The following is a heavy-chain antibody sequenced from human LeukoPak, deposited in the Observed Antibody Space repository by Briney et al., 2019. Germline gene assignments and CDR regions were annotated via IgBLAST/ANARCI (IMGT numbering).Heavy chain of an antibody. J-gene: IGHJ3*02. D-gene: IGHD6-19*01. CDR1: GGSISSGDYY. V-gene: IGHV4-30-4*08. Sequence: RPSETLSLTCTVSGGSISSGDYYWSWIRQPPGKGLGWIGYIYYSGSTYYNPSLKRRVTISVDTYKNQFSLKLSSVTAADTAVYYCARDGSAVAGTQMVAFDIWGQGTMVTVSS. CDR2: IYYSGST. CDR3: ARDGSAVAGTQMVAFDI.